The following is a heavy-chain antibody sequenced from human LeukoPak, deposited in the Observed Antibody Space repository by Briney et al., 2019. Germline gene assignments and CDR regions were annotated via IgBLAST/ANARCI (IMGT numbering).Heavy chain of an antibody. CDR3: VREGVRDYYFDF. V-gene: IGHV3-49*04. CDR2: IRSKALYGTS. J-gene: IGHJ4*02. D-gene: IGHD3-10*02. CDR1: GFRFGGYA. Sequence: GGSLRLSCSGSGFRFGGYALSWVRQAPGKGLEWVGFIRSKALYGTSEYAASVEGRFAISRDDSNNIVYLQMNSLKTEDTAVYFCVREGVRDYYFDFWGQGTLVTVSS.